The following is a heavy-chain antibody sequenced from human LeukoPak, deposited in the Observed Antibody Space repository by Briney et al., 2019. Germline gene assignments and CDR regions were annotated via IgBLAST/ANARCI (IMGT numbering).Heavy chain of an antibody. CDR2: INHSGTT. J-gene: IGHJ4*02. V-gene: IGHV4-34*01. Sequence: KTSETLSLTCAVYGGSFSGYYWSWIRQPPGKGREWIGEINHSGTTNYTPSLNSRVTISVDTSKNQFSLRLSSVTAADTAVYYCARGPTIIRNWGQGTLVTVSS. CDR1: GGSFSGYY. CDR3: ARGPTIIRN. D-gene: IGHD5-24*01.